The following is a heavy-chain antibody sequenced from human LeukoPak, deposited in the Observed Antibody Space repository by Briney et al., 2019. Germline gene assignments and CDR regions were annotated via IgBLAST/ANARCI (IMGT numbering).Heavy chain of an antibody. J-gene: IGHJ4*02. CDR1: GYTFTSYY. Sequence: ASVKVSCKASGYTFTSYYMHWVRQAPGQGLEWMGVINPSGGSTSYAQKFQGRVTMTRDTSTNTVYMELSSLRSEDTAVYYCARDLEMATIRPKFLFDYWGQGTLVTVSS. CDR2: INPSGGST. CDR3: ARDLEMATIRPKFLFDY. D-gene: IGHD5-24*01. V-gene: IGHV1-46*01.